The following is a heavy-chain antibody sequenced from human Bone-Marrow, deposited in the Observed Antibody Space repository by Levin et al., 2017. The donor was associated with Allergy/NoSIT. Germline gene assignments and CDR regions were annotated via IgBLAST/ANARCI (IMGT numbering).Heavy chain of an antibody. Sequence: PGGSLRLSCAASGFTFSGFWMHWVRQGPGKGLVWVSHINSDGSDTNYADSVKGRFTFSRDNAKNTLYLQMNSLRVEDTALYYCARGSCSSTSCLDSWGQGTLVTVSS. D-gene: IGHD2-2*01. V-gene: IGHV3-74*01. CDR1: GFTFSGFW. CDR3: ARGSCSSTSCLDS. J-gene: IGHJ4*02. CDR2: INSDGSDT.